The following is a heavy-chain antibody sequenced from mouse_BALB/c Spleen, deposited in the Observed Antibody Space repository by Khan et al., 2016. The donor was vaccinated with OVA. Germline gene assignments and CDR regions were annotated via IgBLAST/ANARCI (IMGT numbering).Heavy chain of an antibody. V-gene: IGHV9-2-1*01. Sequence: QIQLVQSGPELKKPGETVKISCKASGYTFTDYSMHWVKQAPGKGLKWMGWINTETGEPTYADDFKGRFVFSLETSASTAYLQINNLKNEDTAKYFCAGRRHWYFDVWGAGTTVTVSS. CDR3: AGRRHWYFDV. J-gene: IGHJ1*01. CDR2: INTETGEP. CDR1: GYTFTDYS.